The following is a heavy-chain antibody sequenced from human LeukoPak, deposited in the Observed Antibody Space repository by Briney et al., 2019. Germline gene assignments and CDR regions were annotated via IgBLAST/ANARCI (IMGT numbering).Heavy chain of an antibody. CDR2: IYYSGST. CDR1: GGSISSSSYY. D-gene: IGHD3-9*01. V-gene: IGHV4-39*01. Sequence: PSETLSLTCTISGGSISSSSYYWGWIRPPPGKGLEWIGSIYYSGSTYYNPSLKSRVTISVDTSKNQFSLKLSSVTAADTAVYYCARSVREDYDILTGSLFDLWGRGTLVTVSS. CDR3: ARSVREDYDILTGSLFDL. J-gene: IGHJ2*01.